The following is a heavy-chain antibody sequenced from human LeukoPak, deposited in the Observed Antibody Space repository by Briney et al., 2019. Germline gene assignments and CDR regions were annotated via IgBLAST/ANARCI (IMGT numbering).Heavy chain of an antibody. CDR1: GGSISSSSYY. J-gene: IGHJ4*02. CDR2: IYYSGST. D-gene: IGHD3-22*01. CDR3: ARQFDSSGYYYGLTAGPIYYFDY. Sequence: PSETLSLTCTVSGGSISSSSYYWGWIRQPPGKGLEWIGIIYYSGSTYYNPSLKSRVTISVDTSKNQFSLKLSSVTAADTAVYYCARQFDSSGYYYGLTAGPIYYFDYWGQGTLVTVSS. V-gene: IGHV4-39*01.